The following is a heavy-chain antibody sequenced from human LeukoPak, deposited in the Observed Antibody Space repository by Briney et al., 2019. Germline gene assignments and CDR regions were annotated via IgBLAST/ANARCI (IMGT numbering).Heavy chain of an antibody. Sequence: GGSLRLSCAASKFTFSSYGMHWVRQAPGKGLEWVAVISYDGSNKYYADSVKGRFTISRDNSKNTLYLQMNSLRAEDTAVYYCAKDPRVEAAAPDYWGQGTLVTVSS. CDR3: AKDPRVEAAAPDY. CDR2: ISYDGSNK. V-gene: IGHV3-30*18. CDR1: KFTFSSYG. D-gene: IGHD6-13*01. J-gene: IGHJ4*02.